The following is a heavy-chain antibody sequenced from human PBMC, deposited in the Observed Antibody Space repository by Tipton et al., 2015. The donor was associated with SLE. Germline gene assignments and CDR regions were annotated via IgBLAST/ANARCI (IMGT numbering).Heavy chain of an antibody. V-gene: IGHV1-2*02. CDR1: GYTFTGYY. Sequence: QLVQSGPEVKKPGASVNVSCKASGYTFTGYYIHWVRQAPGQGLEWVGWSNPNSGGTNYAQKFQGRVTMTRDTSISTAYLDLSSLRSDDTAVYYCARGGEQLATGVCVYWGQGTLVTVSS. CDR3: ARGGEQLATGVCVY. D-gene: IGHD6-13*01. J-gene: IGHJ4*02. CDR2: SNPNSGGT.